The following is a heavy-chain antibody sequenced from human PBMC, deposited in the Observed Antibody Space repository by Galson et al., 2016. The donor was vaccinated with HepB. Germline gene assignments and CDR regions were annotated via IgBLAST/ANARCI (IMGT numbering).Heavy chain of an antibody. CDR2: INNDGSST. J-gene: IGHJ6*02. V-gene: IGHV3-74*03. CDR1: GFTFSNYW. Sequence: SLRLSCAASGFTFSNYWMHWVHQVPGKGLVWVSRINNDGSSTTYADSVKGRFTISRDNAKSKLFLQMSSLRAEDTAVYYCARSAGAFYYHGMDVWGQGTTVTVSS. CDR3: ARSAGAFYYHGMDV.